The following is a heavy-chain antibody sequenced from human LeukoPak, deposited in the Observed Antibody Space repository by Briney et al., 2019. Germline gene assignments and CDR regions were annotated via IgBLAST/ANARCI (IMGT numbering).Heavy chain of an antibody. Sequence: NSSQTLSLTCTVSGGSISSGDYYWNWIRQPPGKGLEWIGYIYYSGSTYYNPSLKSRVTISVDTSKNQFSLKLSSVTAADTAVYYCARSPEIVDYYMDVWGKGTTVTVSS. CDR1: GGSISSGDYY. D-gene: IGHD2-15*01. CDR2: IYYSGST. CDR3: ARSPEIVDYYMDV. J-gene: IGHJ6*03. V-gene: IGHV4-30-4*08.